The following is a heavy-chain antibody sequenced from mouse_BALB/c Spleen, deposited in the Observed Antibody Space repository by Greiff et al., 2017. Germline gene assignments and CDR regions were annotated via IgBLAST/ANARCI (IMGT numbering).Heavy chain of an antibody. Sequence: EVMLVESGGGLVKPGGSLKLSCAASGFTFSSYAMSWVHQTPEKRLEWVASISSGGSPYYPDSVKGRCTISRDNARNILYLQMSSLRSEDTAMYYCAREDRYDDAMDYWGQGTSVTVSS. CDR1: GFTFSSYA. V-gene: IGHV5-6-5*01. D-gene: IGHD2-14*01. J-gene: IGHJ4*01. CDR3: AREDRYDDAMDY. CDR2: ISSGGSP.